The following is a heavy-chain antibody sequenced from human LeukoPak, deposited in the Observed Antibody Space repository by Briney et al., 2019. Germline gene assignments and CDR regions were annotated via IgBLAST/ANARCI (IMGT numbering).Heavy chain of an antibody. V-gene: IGHV4-34*01. D-gene: IGHD3-22*01. Sequence: PSETLSLTCAVYGGSFSGYYWSWIRQPPGKGLEWIGEINHSGSTNYNPSLKSRVTISVDTSKNQFSLKLSSVTAADTAVYYCATQPTYYYDSPPPDWGQGTLVTVSS. CDR2: INHSGST. CDR1: GGSFSGYY. CDR3: ATQPTYYYDSPPPD. J-gene: IGHJ4*02.